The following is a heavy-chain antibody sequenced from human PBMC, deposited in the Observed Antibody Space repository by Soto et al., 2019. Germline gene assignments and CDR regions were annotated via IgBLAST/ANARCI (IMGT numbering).Heavy chain of an antibody. V-gene: IGHV4-31*03. CDR3: ARGLTRGFTPSLRFDY. CDR2: IHYSGST. J-gene: IGHJ4*02. Sequence: SETLSLTCSVPGGSISSGASYWNWIRQHPGKGLEFIGYIHYSGSTYYNPSLKSRVTISVDTSKNQFSLKLTSVTAADTAVYYCARGLTRGFTPSLRFDYWGQATLVTVS. D-gene: IGHD3-22*01. CDR1: GGSISSGASY.